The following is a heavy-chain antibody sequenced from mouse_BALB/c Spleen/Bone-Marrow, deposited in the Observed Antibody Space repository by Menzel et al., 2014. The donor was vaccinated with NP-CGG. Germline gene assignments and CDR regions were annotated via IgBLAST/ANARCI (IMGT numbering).Heavy chain of an antibody. J-gene: IGHJ4*01. D-gene: IGHD2-1*01. CDR2: IDPANGNT. CDR1: GFNITDTY. Sequence: EVQLQQSGAELVKPGASVKLSCTASGFNITDTYMHWVKQRPEQGLEWIGRIDPANGNTKYDPKFQGKATITADTSSNTAYLQLSSLTSEDTAVYYCARRGYYGNYYYAMDYWGQGTSVTVSS. CDR3: ARRGYYGNYYYAMDY. V-gene: IGHV14-3*02.